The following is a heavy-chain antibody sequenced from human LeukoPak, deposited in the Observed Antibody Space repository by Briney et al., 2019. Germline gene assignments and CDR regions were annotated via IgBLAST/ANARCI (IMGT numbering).Heavy chain of an antibody. CDR1: GYTFTSYA. CDR3: ARGRGSWGDYFDY. J-gene: IGHJ4*02. V-gene: IGHV1-3*01. D-gene: IGHD1-26*01. Sequence: ASVNVSCKASGYTFTSYAMHWVRQAPGQRLEWMGWINAGNGNTKYSQKFQGRVTITRDTSASTAYMELSSLRSEDTAVYYCARGRGSWGDYFDYWGQGTLVTVSS. CDR2: INAGNGNT.